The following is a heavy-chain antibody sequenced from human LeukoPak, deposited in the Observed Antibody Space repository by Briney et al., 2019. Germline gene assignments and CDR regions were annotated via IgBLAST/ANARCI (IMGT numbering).Heavy chain of an antibody. V-gene: IGHV3-53*01. CDR3: ARNYYDSSGYSYYFDY. J-gene: IGHJ4*02. CDR1: GFIVSSDY. D-gene: IGHD3-22*01. CDR2: IYSGDST. Sequence: PGGSLRLSCAASGFIVSSDYMSWVRQSPGKGLEWVSVIYSGDSTYYADSVKGRFTFSRDNSKNTVYLQMNSLRAEDTAVYYCARNYYDSSGYSYYFDYWGQGTLVTVSS.